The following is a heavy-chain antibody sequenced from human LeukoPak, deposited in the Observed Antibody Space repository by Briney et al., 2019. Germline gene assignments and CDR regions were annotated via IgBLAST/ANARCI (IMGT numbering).Heavy chain of an antibody. D-gene: IGHD3-3*01. Sequence: ASMKVSCKVSGYTLTELSMHWVRQAPGKGLEWVGGFDPEDGETIYAQKFQGRVTMTEDTSTDTAYMELSSLRSEDTAVYYCATDINDDFWSGYYGFDYWGQGTLVTVSS. CDR2: FDPEDGET. J-gene: IGHJ4*02. CDR3: ATDINDDFWSGYYGFDY. V-gene: IGHV1-24*01. CDR1: GYTLTELS.